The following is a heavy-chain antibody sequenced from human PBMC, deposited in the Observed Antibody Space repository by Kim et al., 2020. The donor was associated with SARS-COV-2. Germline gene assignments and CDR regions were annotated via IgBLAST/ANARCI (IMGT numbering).Heavy chain of an antibody. J-gene: IGHJ3*01. CDR3: AKEEDAFDV. CDR2: SK. Sequence: SKFYVDSVKSRITISRDNSKNTLSLKMESLRVGDTAVYFCAKEEDAFDVWGQGTVVTVSS. V-gene: IGHV3-30*02.